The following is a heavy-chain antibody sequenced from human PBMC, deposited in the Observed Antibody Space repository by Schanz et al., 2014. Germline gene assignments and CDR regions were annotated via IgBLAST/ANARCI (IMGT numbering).Heavy chain of an antibody. CDR3: ARSEMDRGVIWGY. CDR2: IRQEGSEK. D-gene: IGHD3-10*01. Sequence: VESVGGLVQPGESLRVSCAASGFTFSNYWMSWVRQAPGKGLEWVANIRQEGSEKYYVDSVKGRFTVSRDDAKNSLYLQMNSLRVEDTAVYYCARSEMDRGVIWGYWGQGTLVTVSS. CDR1: GFTFSNYW. J-gene: IGHJ4*02. V-gene: IGHV3-7*01.